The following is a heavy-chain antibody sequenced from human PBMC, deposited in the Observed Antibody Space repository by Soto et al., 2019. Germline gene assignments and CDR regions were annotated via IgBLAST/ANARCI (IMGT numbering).Heavy chain of an antibody. CDR1: GGSVSSGSYY. V-gene: IGHV4-61*01. J-gene: IGHJ5*02. CDR2: IYYSGST. D-gene: IGHD6-13*01. CDR3: ATRQGSSWYGWFDP. Sequence: PSETLSLTCTVSGGSVSSGSYYWSWIRQPPGEGLEWIGYIYYSGSTNYNPSLRSRVTISVDTSKDQFSLKLSSVTAADTAVYYCATRQGSSWYGWFDPWGQGTLVTVSS.